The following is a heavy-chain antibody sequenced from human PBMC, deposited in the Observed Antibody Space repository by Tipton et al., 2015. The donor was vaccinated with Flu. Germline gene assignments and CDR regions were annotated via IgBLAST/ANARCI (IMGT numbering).Heavy chain of an antibody. J-gene: IGHJ6*02. D-gene: IGHD6-13*01. CDR3: ARQRYSSSWPPNYYYYGMDV. Sequence: QLVQSGAEVKKPGESLKISCKGSGYSFTSYWIAWVRQMPGKGLEWMGIIYPGDSDTRYSPSFQGQVTISADKSISTAHLQWSSLKASDTAMYYCARQRYSSSWPPNYYYYGMDVWGQVTTVTVSS. V-gene: IGHV5-51*01. CDR1: GYSFTSYW. CDR2: IYPGDSDT.